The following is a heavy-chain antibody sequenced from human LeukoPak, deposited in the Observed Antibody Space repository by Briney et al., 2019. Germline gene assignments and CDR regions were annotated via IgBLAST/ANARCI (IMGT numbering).Heavy chain of an antibody. J-gene: IGHJ1*01. V-gene: IGHV3-23*01. CDR2: ISGSGGTT. D-gene: IGHD5-18*01. CDR3: AKDQGIQLWLKYFQH. Sequence: GGSLRLSCAASGFTFNNYAMTWVRQAPGKGLEWVPAISGSGGTTLYADSVKGRFTISRDNSKSTLYLQMNSLRAEDTAVYYCAKDQGIQLWLKYFQHWGQGTLVTVSS. CDR1: GFTFNNYA.